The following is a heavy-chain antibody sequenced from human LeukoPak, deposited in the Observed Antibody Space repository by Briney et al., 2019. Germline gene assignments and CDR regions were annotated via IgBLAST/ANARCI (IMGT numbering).Heavy chain of an antibody. Sequence: GGSLRLSCAASGFSFNNAWMNWVRQAPGKGLEWVGRIKTKTEGETTEYAAPVKGRFTISRDVSKNTMYLQMNSLKTEDTAVYYCTNMAYPFDYWGQGTLGTVSS. CDR2: IKTKTEGETT. CDR3: TNMAYPFDY. CDR1: GFSFNNAW. J-gene: IGHJ4*02. V-gene: IGHV3-15*07. D-gene: IGHD2-2*01.